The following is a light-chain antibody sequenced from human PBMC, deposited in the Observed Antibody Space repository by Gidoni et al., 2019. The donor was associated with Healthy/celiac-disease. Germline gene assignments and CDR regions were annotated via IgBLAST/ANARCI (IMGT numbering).Light chain of an antibody. CDR1: RSLVHSDGNTF. J-gene: IGKJ2*01. CDR3: MQGTHWPPYT. CDR2: RIS. V-gene: IGKV2-30*02. Sequence: DVVMTQSPLSLTVTLGQPASISCRSSRSLVHSDGNTFLTWFHQRPGQSPRRLIYRISNRDSGVPDRFSGSGSGTDFTLKISRVEAEDVGVYYCMQGTHWPPYTFGQGTSLEIK.